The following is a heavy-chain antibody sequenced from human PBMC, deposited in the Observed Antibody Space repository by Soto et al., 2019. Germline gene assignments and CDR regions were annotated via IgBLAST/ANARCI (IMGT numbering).Heavy chain of an antibody. Sequence: VASVKVSCKASGGTFSSYAISWVRQAPGQGLEWMGGIIPIFGTANYAQKFQGRVTITADESTSTAYMELSSLRSEDTAVYYCARTLHRAMVLFDYWGQGTLVTVSS. CDR3: ARTLHRAMVLFDY. CDR2: IIPIFGTA. CDR1: GGTFSSYA. D-gene: IGHD5-18*01. J-gene: IGHJ4*02. V-gene: IGHV1-69*13.